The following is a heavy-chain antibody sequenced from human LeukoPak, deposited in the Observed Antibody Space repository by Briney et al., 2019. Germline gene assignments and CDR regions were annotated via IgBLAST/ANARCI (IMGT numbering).Heavy chain of an antibody. CDR1: GFTFNTDA. V-gene: IGHV3-23*01. J-gene: IGHJ4*02. CDR2: IGGNVQNT. D-gene: IGHD5-12*01. Sequence: PGGSLRLSCAASGFTFNTDAMSWVRQAPGKGLEWVSVIGGNVQNTFYADSVKGRFTISRDNSRNTLFLQMNSLRDEDTAVYYCARVLSGYGDDYWGQGTLVTVSS. CDR3: ARVLSGYGDDY.